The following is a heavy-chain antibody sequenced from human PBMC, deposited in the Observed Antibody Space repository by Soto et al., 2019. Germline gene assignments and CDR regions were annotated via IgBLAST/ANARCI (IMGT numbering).Heavy chain of an antibody. CDR2: IYYSGST. V-gene: IGHV4-39*07. Sequence: PSETLSLTCTVSGGSVSSGSYYWGWIRQPPGKGLEWIGSIYYSGSTYYNPSLKSRVTISVDTSKNQFSLKLSSVTAADTAVYYCARDTAIYGMDVWGQGTTVTVSS. J-gene: IGHJ6*02. CDR3: ARDTAIYGMDV. D-gene: IGHD5-18*01. CDR1: GGSVSSGSYY.